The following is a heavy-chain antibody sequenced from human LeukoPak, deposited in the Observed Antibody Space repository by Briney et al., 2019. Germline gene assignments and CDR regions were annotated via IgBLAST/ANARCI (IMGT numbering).Heavy chain of an antibody. CDR2: IYYSGST. D-gene: IGHD3-22*01. J-gene: IGHJ4*02. CDR1: GGSISSSSYY. Sequence: SETLSLTCTVSGGSISSSSYYWGWTRQPPGKGLEWIGSIYYSGSTYYNPSLKSRVTISVDTSKNQFSLKLSSVTAADTAVYYCAGRIYYDSSGYYAHWGQGTLVTVSS. CDR3: AGRIYYDSSGYYAH. V-gene: IGHV4-39*01.